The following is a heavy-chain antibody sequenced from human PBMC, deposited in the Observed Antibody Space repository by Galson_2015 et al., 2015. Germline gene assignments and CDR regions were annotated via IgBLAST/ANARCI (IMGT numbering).Heavy chain of an antibody. J-gene: IGHJ4*02. CDR1: GFTFSSYG. Sequence: SLRLSCAASGFTFSSYGMHWVRQAPGKGLGWVAVIWYDGSNKYYADSVKGRFTISRDNSKNTLYLQMNSLRAEDTAVYYCARGPEGGSYYFDYWGQGALVTVSS. D-gene: IGHD1-26*01. CDR2: IWYDGSNK. V-gene: IGHV3-33*01. CDR3: ARGPEGGSYYFDY.